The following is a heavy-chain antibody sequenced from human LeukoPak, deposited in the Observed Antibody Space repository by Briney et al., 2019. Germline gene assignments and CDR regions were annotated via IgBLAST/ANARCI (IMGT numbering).Heavy chain of an antibody. V-gene: IGHV4-59*01. CDR2: IYYSGST. J-gene: IGHJ4*02. D-gene: IGHD3-22*01. CDR3: ARIRDYYDSSGYYPSYYFDY. CDR1: GGSISSYY. Sequence: SETLSLTCTVSGGSISSYYWSWIRQPPGKGLEWIGYIYYSGSTNYNPSLKSRVTISVDTSKNQFSLKLSSVTAADTAVYYCARIRDYYDSSGYYPSYYFDYWGQGTLVTVSS.